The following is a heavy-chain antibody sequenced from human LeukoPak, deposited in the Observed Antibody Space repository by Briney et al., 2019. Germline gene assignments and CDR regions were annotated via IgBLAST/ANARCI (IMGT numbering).Heavy chain of an antibody. D-gene: IGHD3-22*01. CDR2: ISAYNGNT. CDR1: GYTFTSYG. V-gene: IGHV1-18*01. CDR3: ARETGDSSGYYYRYFDY. J-gene: IGHJ4*02. Sequence: ASVKVSCKASGYTFTSYGISWVRQAPGQGLEWMGWISAYNGNTNYAQKLQGRVTMTTDTSTSTAYMELRSLRSDDTAVYYCARETGDSSGYYYRYFDYWGQGTLVTVSS.